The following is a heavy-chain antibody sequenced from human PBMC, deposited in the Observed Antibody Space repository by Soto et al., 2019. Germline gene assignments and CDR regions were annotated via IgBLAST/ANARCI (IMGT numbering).Heavy chain of an antibody. CDR1: GFTFSSYA. CDR2: ISGSGGST. Sequence: GGSLRLSCAASGFTFSSYAMSWVRQAPGKGLEWVSAISGSGGSTYYADSVKGRFTISRDNSKNTLYLQMNSLRAEDTAVYYCAKDRSPLWVAAAAPAEYFQHWGQGTLVTVSS. D-gene: IGHD6-13*01. V-gene: IGHV3-23*01. J-gene: IGHJ1*01. CDR3: AKDRSPLWVAAAAPAEYFQH.